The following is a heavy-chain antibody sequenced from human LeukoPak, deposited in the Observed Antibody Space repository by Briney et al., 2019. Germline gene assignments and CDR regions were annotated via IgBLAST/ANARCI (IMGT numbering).Heavy chain of an antibody. CDR3: AREADGSGSYYPYYYYMDV. Sequence: GASVKVSCKASGGTFSSYAISWVRQAPGQGLEWMGGIIPNFGTANYAQKFQGRVTITTDESTSTAYMELSSLRSEDTAVYYCAREADGSGSYYPYYYYMDVWGKGTTVTVSS. D-gene: IGHD3-10*01. CDR2: IIPNFGTA. CDR1: GGTFSSYA. V-gene: IGHV1-69*05. J-gene: IGHJ6*03.